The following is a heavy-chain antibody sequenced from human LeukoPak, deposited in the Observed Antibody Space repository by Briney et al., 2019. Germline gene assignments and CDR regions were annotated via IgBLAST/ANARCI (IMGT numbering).Heavy chain of an antibody. D-gene: IGHD3-3*01. CDR2: INHSGST. Sequence: SETLSLTCAVYGGSFSGYYWSWIRQPPGKGLEWIGEINHSGSTNYNPSLKSRVTISVDTSKNQFSLKLSSVTAADTAVYYCARGSAYDSWSGYYANNWFDPWGQGTLVTVSS. V-gene: IGHV4-34*01. CDR3: ARGSAYDSWSGYYANNWFDP. CDR1: GGSFSGYY. J-gene: IGHJ5*02.